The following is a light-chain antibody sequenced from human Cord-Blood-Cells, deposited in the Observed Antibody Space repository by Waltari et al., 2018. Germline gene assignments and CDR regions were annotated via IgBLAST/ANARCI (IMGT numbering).Light chain of an antibody. CDR3: QQYDNLPRVT. J-gene: IGKJ2*01. Sequence: VRDRVTITCQASQDISNYLNWYQQKPGKAPKLLIYDASNLETGVPSRFSGSGSGTDFTFTISSLQPEDIATYYCQQYDNLPRVTFGQGTKLEIK. V-gene: IGKV1-33*01. CDR1: QDISNY. CDR2: DAS.